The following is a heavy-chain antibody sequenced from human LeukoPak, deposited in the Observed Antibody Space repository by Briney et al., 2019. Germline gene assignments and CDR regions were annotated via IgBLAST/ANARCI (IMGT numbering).Heavy chain of an antibody. CDR3: ARSTDGITSSGWYVDY. J-gene: IGHJ4*02. CDR1: GGSFSGYY. D-gene: IGHD6-19*01. CDR2: INHSGST. V-gene: IGHV4-34*01. Sequence: SETLSLTCAVYGGSFSGYYWSWIRQPPGKGLEWIGEINHSGSTNYNPSLKSRVTISVDTSKNQFSLKLSSVTAADTAVFYCARSTDGITSSGWYVDYWGQGTLVTVSS.